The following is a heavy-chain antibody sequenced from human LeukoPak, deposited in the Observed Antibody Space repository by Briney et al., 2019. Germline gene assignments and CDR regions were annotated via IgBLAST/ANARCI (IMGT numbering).Heavy chain of an antibody. CDR2: IYYSGST. D-gene: IGHD6-19*01. J-gene: IGHJ4*02. Sequence: SETLSLTCTVSGGSISSYYWSWIRQPPGKGLEWIGYIYYSGSTNYNPSLKSRVTISVDTSKNQFSLKLSSVTAADTAVYYCARLLGSSGRYLTPYFDYWGQGTLVTVSS. V-gene: IGHV4-59*01. CDR1: GGSISSYY. CDR3: ARLLGSSGRYLTPYFDY.